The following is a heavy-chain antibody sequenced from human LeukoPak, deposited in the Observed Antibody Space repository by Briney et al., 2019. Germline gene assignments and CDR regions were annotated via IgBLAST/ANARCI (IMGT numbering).Heavy chain of an antibody. J-gene: IGHJ4*02. CDR2: INYSGST. Sequence: SETLSLTCTVSGGSVNSTTYYWIWIRQPPGKGLEWIASINYSGSTYYNPSLKSRVTISVDTSKNQISLKLRSVTAADTAVYYCARKGVSDLYYFDSWGQGTLVTVSS. V-gene: IGHV4-39*07. CDR3: ARKGVSDLYYFDS. CDR1: GGSVNSTTYY. D-gene: IGHD3-16*01.